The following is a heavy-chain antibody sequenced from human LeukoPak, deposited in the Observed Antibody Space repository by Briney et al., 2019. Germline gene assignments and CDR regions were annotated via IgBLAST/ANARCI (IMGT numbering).Heavy chain of an antibody. CDR1: GGSISSSSYY. J-gene: IGHJ6*03. D-gene: IGHD5-24*01. V-gene: IGHV4-39*01. CDR2: MYYSGST. Sequence: SETLSLTCTVSGGSISSSSYYWAWIRQPPGKGLEWIGSMYYSGSTYYNPSLRSRVTISVDTSKNQFSLKLSSVTAADTAVYYCASSRDRYYYYMDVWGKGTTVTVSS. CDR3: ASSRDRYYYYMDV.